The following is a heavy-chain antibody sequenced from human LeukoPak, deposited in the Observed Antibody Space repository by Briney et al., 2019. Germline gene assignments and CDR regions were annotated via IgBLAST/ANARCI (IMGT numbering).Heavy chain of an antibody. D-gene: IGHD2-15*01. V-gene: IGHV1-24*01. CDR3: AADSRWWSSFPSLAG. Sequence: ASVKVSCKVSGYTLTELSMYWVRQAPGKGLEWMGRFDPEDGETIYAQKFQGRVTMTEDTSTDTAYMGLSSLRSEDTALYYCAADSRWWSSFPSLAGWGQGTLVTVSS. CDR1: GYTLTELS. CDR2: FDPEDGET. J-gene: IGHJ4*02.